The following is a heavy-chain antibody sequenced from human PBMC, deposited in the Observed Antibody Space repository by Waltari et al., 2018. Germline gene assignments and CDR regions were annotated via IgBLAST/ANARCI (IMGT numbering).Heavy chain of an antibody. D-gene: IGHD3-3*01. CDR2: VYYSGST. CDR3: ARVLAYYDFWSGYYLSGGWFDP. CDR1: GGSVISSSHY. V-gene: IGHV4-39*01. Sequence: QLHLQESGPGLVKPSETLSLPCTVSGGSVISSSHYWGWIRQPPGKGLEWIGSVYYSGSTYYNPSLKSRVTISVDTSKNQFSLKLSSVTAADTAVYYCARVLAYYDFWSGYYLSGGWFDPWGQGTLVTVSS. J-gene: IGHJ5*02.